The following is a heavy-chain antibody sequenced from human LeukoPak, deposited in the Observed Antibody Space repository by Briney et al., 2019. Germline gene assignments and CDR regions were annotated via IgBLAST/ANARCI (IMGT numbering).Heavy chain of an antibody. CDR3: AKSRYGSGSYYSPFDY. V-gene: IGHV3-30*18. CDR1: RFFFSTYG. J-gene: IGHJ4*02. D-gene: IGHD3-10*01. Sequence: PGRSLRLSCAASRFFFSTYGMHWVRQAPGKGLEWVAVISYDGSNKYYADSVKGRFTISRDNSKNTLSLQMNSLRAEDTAVYYCAKSRYGSGSYYSPFDYWGQGTLVTVSS. CDR2: ISYDGSNK.